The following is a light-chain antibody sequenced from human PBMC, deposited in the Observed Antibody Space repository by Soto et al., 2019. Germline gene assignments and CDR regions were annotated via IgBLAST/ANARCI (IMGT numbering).Light chain of an antibody. CDR1: QSISSY. J-gene: IGKJ4*01. CDR3: QRSFITPLT. V-gene: IGKV1-39*01. CDR2: AAS. Sequence: DIQMTQSPSSLSASVGDRVTITCRASQSISSYLHWYQQKPGKAPKLLIYAASSLQSGVPSRFSGSGSATDFTLTISSLQHEDFATYYCQRSFITPLTFGQGTKVEIK.